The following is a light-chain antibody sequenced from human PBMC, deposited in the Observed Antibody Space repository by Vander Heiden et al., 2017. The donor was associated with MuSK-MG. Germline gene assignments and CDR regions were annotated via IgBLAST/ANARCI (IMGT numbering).Light chain of an antibody. CDR3: QVWDSSSDQGV. CDR1: NIGSKS. V-gene: IGLV3-21*03. Sequence: YVLTQPPSVSEATGKTARITCGGNNIGSKSVHWYQQKPGQAPVLGVYDDSDRPSGIPERFSGSNSGNTATLTISRVEAGDEADYYCQVWDSSSDQGVFGTGTKVTVL. J-gene: IGLJ1*01. CDR2: DDS.